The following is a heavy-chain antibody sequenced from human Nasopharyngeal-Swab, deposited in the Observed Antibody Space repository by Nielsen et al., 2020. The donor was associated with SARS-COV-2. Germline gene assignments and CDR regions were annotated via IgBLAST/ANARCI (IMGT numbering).Heavy chain of an antibody. Sequence: SETLSLTCTVSGGSISSSSYYWGWIRQPPGKGLEWIGSIYYSGSTYYNPSLKSRVTISVDTSKNQFSLKLSSVTAADTAVYYCARGARVQLVRTGWFDPWGQGTLGTVSS. D-gene: IGHD6-6*01. CDR2: IYYSGST. J-gene: IGHJ5*02. CDR1: GGSISSSSYY. V-gene: IGHV4-39*01. CDR3: ARGARVQLVRTGWFDP.